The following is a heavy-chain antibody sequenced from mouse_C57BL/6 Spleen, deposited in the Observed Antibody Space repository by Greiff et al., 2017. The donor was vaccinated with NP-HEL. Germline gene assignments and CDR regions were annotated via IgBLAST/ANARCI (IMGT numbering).Heavy chain of an antibody. V-gene: IGHV14-3*01. Sequence: GQLQQSVAELVRPGASVKLSCTASGFNIKNTYMHWVKQRPEQGLEWIGRIDPANGNTKYAPKFQGKATITADTSSNTAYLQLSSLTSEDTAIYYCAREGSYYYGSSPYWYFDVWGTGTTVTVSS. CDR2: IDPANGNT. CDR3: AREGSYYYGSSPYWYFDV. J-gene: IGHJ1*03. D-gene: IGHD1-1*01. CDR1: GFNIKNTY.